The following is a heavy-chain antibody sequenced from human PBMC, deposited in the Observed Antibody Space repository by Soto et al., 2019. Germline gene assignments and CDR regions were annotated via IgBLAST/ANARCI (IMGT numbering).Heavy chain of an antibody. CDR2: IIPMFGIP. CDR1: GGTLNKHA. Sequence: QVQLVQSGAEVKKPGSSVKVSCRASGGTLNKHAITWVRRAPGLGLEWLGGIIPMFGIPNYPQKFQGRVTITADDSTNTSHMELHSLTSDDTAVYYCARGGTSGWLKGAYDVWGQGTIVTVSS. D-gene: IGHD6-19*01. CDR3: ARGGTSGWLKGAYDV. V-gene: IGHV1-69*01. J-gene: IGHJ3*01.